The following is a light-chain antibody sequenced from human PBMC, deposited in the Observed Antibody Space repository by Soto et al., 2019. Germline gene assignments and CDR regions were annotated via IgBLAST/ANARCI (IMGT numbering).Light chain of an antibody. J-gene: IGLJ1*01. CDR2: DVT. CDR1: SSDVGGYDY. Sequence: QSVLTHPASVSGSPGQSITISCTGTSSDVGGYDYVSWYQQHPGKAPTLMIYDVTNRPSGVSNRFSGSKSGNTSSLTISGLQAEDEADYYCISYASINTYVFGTGTKVTVL. V-gene: IGLV2-14*01. CDR3: ISYASINTYV.